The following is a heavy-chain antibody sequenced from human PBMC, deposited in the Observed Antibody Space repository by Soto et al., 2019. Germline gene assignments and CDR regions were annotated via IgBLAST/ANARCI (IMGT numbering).Heavy chain of an antibody. V-gene: IGHV4-31*03. J-gene: IGHJ5*02. D-gene: IGHD2-2*01. Sequence: QVQLQESGPGLVKPSQTLSLTCTVSGGSISSGGYYWSWIRQHPGKGLEWIGYIYYSGSTYYNPALQSRVTISVDTSKNQFSLKLSAVTAADTAVYYCARAMPRGDNWFDPWGQGTLVTVSS. CDR2: IYYSGST. CDR3: ARAMPRGDNWFDP. CDR1: GGSISSGGYY.